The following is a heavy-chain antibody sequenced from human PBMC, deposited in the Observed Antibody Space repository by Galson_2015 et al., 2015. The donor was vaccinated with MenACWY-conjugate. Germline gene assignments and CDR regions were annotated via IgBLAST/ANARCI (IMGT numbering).Heavy chain of an antibody. CDR3: ARHPPGGRGVDV. Sequence: QSGAEVKKPGESLTISCKGSGYTFTTYWIGWVRQLPGKGLEWMGLISPGDSETRYSPAFQGQVTISADKSISTAYVQWDSLQASDTAMYYCARHPPGGRGVDVWGQGTTVTVSS. CDR2: ISPGDSET. J-gene: IGHJ6*02. CDR1: GYTFTTYW. D-gene: IGHD1-26*01. V-gene: IGHV5-51*01.